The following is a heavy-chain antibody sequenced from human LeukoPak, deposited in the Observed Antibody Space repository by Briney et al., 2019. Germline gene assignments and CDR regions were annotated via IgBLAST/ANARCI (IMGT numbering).Heavy chain of an antibody. CDR3: ARAPSGWYKSRGFDFDY. D-gene: IGHD6-19*01. V-gene: IGHV3-66*01. Sequence: GGSLRLSCAASGFTFSSYSMNWVRQAPGKGLEWVSAIYSGGSTYYADSVKGRFTISRDNSKNTLYLQMNSLRAEDTAVYYCARAPSGWYKSRGFDFDYWGQGTLVTVSS. CDR1: GFTFSSYS. CDR2: IYSGGST. J-gene: IGHJ4*02.